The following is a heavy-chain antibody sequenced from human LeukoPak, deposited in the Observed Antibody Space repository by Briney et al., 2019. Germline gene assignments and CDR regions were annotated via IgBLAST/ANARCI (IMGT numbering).Heavy chain of an antibody. CDR2: FDPEHGEM. CDR1: GDTLTELS. J-gene: IGHJ4*02. D-gene: IGHD3-9*01. V-gene: IGHV1-24*01. CDR3: ATGGPWDLLKY. Sequence: GASVKVSCKVSGDTLTELSTHWVRQAPGKGLEWMGGFDPEHGEMIYAQKLQGRVTMTEDRSTDTAYMELSSLRSGDTAVYYCATGGPWDLLKYWGQGTLVTVSS.